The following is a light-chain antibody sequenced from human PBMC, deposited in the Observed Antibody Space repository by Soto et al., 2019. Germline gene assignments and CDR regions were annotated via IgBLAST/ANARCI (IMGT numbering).Light chain of an antibody. Sequence: PGERATLSCRASQSVSSSYLAWYQQKPGQAPRLLIYGASSRASGTPDRFSGSGSGTDFTLTISRLEPEDFAVYYCQQYGSSPRTFGQGTKVEIK. CDR3: QQYGSSPRT. V-gene: IGKV3-20*01. J-gene: IGKJ1*01. CDR2: GAS. CDR1: QSVSSSY.